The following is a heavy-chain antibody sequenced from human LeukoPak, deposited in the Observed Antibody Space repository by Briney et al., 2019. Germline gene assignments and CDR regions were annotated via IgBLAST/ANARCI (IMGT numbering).Heavy chain of an antibody. Sequence: SETLSLTCTVSGGPISSYYWSWIRQPPGKGLEWIGYICYSGSTNYNPSLKSRVTISVDTSKNQFSLKLSSVTAADTAVYYCARYIAAPRNHFDYWGQGTLVTVSS. CDR1: GGPISSYY. CDR3: ARYIAAPRNHFDY. CDR2: ICYSGST. J-gene: IGHJ4*02. V-gene: IGHV4-59*08. D-gene: IGHD6-13*01.